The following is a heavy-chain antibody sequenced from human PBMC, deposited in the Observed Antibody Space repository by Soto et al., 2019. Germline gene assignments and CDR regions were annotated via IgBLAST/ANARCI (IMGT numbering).Heavy chain of an antibody. J-gene: IGHJ4*02. Sequence: EVQLVESGGGLVKPGGSLRLSGAASGFTFSSYSMNGVRQAPGKGLEWVSSISSSSSYIYYADSVKGRFTISRDNAKNSLYLQMNSLRAEDTAVYYCARPLGSGWYASGSNYWGQGTLVTVSS. CDR2: ISSSSSYI. CDR3: ARPLGSGWYASGSNY. D-gene: IGHD6-19*01. CDR1: GFTFSSYS. V-gene: IGHV3-21*01.